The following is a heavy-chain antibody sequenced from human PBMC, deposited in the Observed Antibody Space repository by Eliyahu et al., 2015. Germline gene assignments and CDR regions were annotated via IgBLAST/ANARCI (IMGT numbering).Heavy chain of an antibody. J-gene: IGHJ6*02. D-gene: IGHD2-15*01. V-gene: IGHV3-9*01. Sequence: EVQLVESGGGLVQPGRSLRLSCTASGFTFGNFAMHWVRQGPGKGLEWVSGINWNSISVGYADSVKGRFTITRDNARDSLYLQMSDLRPEDTALYYCAKDRGNCVAGSCYPSYYYYGMDVWGRGTTVTVSS. CDR1: GFTFGNFA. CDR2: INWNSISV. CDR3: AKDRGNCVAGSCYPSYYYYGMDV.